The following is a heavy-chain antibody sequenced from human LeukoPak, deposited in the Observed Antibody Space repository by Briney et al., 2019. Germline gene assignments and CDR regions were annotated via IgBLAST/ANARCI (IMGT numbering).Heavy chain of an antibody. CDR3: ARGGSGSPFYYYYMDV. V-gene: IGHV4-59*01. CDR2: VDHTGST. J-gene: IGHJ6*03. Sequence: SETLSLTCTVSDDSITMYYWTWIRQPPGKGLEWIGYVDHTGSTKFNPSLNGRVSISRDTSKNLFSLRLRSVTAADTAVYYCARGGSGSPFYYYYMDVWGKGTTVTISS. CDR1: DDSITMYY. D-gene: IGHD3-10*01.